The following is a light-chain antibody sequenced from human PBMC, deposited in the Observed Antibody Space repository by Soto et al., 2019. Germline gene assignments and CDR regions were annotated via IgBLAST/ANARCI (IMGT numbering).Light chain of an antibody. CDR1: QDVSRN. CDR3: QQYDAWPPGT. V-gene: IGKV3-15*01. Sequence: MTQSPATLSVSPGERATLSCRTSQDVSRNLAWYQQKPGQAPRLLIYGASIRDTGIPARFSGSGSGTDFTLTISGLQSEDSAVYYCQQYDAWPPGTFGQGTKVEI. J-gene: IGKJ1*01. CDR2: GAS.